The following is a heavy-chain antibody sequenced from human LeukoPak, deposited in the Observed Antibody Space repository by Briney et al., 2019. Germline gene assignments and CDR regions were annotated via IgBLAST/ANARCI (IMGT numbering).Heavy chain of an antibody. V-gene: IGHV1-2*02. CDR1: GYTFTAHY. J-gene: IGHJ6*03. CDR3: ARGTDYGDYGGTWFYYYYMDV. Sequence: ASVKVSCKASGYTFTAHYLDWVRQAPGQGLEWMAWINHNSGGTKYAEKFQGRVTVTRDTSTSTAYMELSRLRSDDTAVYYCARGTDYGDYGGTWFYYYYMDVWGEGTTVTVSS. CDR2: INHNSGGT. D-gene: IGHD4-17*01.